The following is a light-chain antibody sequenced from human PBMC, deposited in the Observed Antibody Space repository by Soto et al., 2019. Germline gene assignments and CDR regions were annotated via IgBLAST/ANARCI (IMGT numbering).Light chain of an antibody. V-gene: IGLV2-14*01. CDR3: QVWDSSSDHVV. J-gene: IGLJ2*01. CDR2: EVT. Sequence: QSALTQPASVSGSPGQSITISCTGTSGDIGSYNRVSWYQQHPGKAPKLIIYEVTDRPSGVSNRFSGSKSGNTASLTISRVEAGDEADYYCQVWDSSSDHVVFGGGTKLTVL. CDR1: SGDIGSYNR.